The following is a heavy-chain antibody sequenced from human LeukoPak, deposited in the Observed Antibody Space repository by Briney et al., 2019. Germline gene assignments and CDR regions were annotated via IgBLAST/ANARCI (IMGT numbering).Heavy chain of an antibody. CDR3: AREGYYDSSPLLDY. J-gene: IGHJ4*02. CDR2: INPNSGGT. Sequence: GASVKVSCKASGYTFTSYYMHWVRQAPGQGLEWMGWINPNSGGTNYAQKFQGRVTMTRDTSISTAYMELSRLRSDDTAVYYCAREGYYDSSPLLDYWGQGTLVTVSS. V-gene: IGHV1-2*02. CDR1: GYTFTSYY. D-gene: IGHD3-22*01.